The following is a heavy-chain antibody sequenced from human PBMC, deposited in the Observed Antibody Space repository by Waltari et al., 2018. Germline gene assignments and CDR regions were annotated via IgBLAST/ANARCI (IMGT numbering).Heavy chain of an antibody. V-gene: IGHV3-74*01. CDR2: INVDGGYI. CDR1: GFSFGDYV. CDR3: ARKGGTGYPYGPFYYDH. Sequence: EVHLVESGGGLVQPGGSLRRPCAASGFSFGDYVLHWVRQVPGRGLEWVSRINVDGGYISYADSVRGRFTISRDNAESTVYLHLNNLRVDDTAVYFCARKGGTGYPYGPFYYDHWGQGTLVNVSS. J-gene: IGHJ4*02. D-gene: IGHD3-9*01.